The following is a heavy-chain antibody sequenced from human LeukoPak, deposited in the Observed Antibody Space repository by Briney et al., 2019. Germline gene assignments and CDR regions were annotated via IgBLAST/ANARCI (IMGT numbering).Heavy chain of an antibody. CDR3: AKVAGSSGGPFDY. CDR1: GFTFGFHG. CDR2: IWYDGSDK. V-gene: IGHV3-30*02. D-gene: IGHD6-19*01. Sequence: GGSLRLSCAASGFTFGFHGMHWVRQAPGKGLEWVAVIWYDGSDKYYADSVKGRFTISRDNSKSTLYLQMNSLRAEDTAVYYCAKVAGSSGGPFDYWGQGTLVTVSS. J-gene: IGHJ4*02.